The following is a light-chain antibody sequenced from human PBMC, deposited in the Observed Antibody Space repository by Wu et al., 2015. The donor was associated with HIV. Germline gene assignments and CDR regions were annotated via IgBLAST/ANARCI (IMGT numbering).Light chain of an antibody. CDR2: GAS. J-gene: IGKJ4*01. V-gene: IGKV3-15*01. Sequence: EIVMTQSPATLSVSPGERATLSCRASQSVSSNLAWYQQKPGQAPRLLIYGASTRATGIPARFSGSGSETDFTLIINGLQPDDFAVYYCQQYGSAVTFGGGTKVEIK. CDR1: QSVSSN. CDR3: QQYGSAVT.